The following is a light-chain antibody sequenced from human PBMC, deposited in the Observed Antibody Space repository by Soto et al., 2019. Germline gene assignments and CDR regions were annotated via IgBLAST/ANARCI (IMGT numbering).Light chain of an antibody. CDR1: QSISSY. CDR2: AAS. Sequence: DIQVTQSPSSLSASVGDRITITCRASQSISSYLNWYQQKPGKAPKLLIYAASSLQSGVPSRFSGSGSGTDFTLTISSLKPEDFATYYCQQSYSIPFTFGPGTKVDIK. V-gene: IGKV1-39*01. CDR3: QQSYSIPFT. J-gene: IGKJ3*01.